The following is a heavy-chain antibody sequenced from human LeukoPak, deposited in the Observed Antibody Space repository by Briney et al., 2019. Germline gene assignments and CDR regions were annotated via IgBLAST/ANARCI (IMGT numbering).Heavy chain of an antibody. Sequence: SETLSLTCAVYGGSFSGYYWSWIRQPAGKGLEWIGRIYTSGSTNYNPSLKSRVTMSVDTSKNQFSLKLSSVTAADTAVYYCARPSVLMTTVTSFDYWGQGTLVTVSS. J-gene: IGHJ4*02. D-gene: IGHD4-17*01. V-gene: IGHV4-59*10. CDR1: GGSFSGYY. CDR2: IYTSGST. CDR3: ARPSVLMTTVTSFDY.